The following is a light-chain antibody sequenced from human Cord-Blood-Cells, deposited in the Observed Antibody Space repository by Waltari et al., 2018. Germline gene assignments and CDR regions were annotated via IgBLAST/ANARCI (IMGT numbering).Light chain of an antibody. CDR3: SSYTSSSTWV. CDR1: SSDVGGYNY. V-gene: IGLV2-14*01. Sequence: QSALTQPASVSGSPGQSITISCTGTSSDVGGYNYVSWYQQHPGKAPKLMIYDVSKRPSGVYHLFSGSKSGNTASLTISGLHAEDEADYYCSSYTSSSTWVFGGGTKLTVL. J-gene: IGLJ3*02. CDR2: DVS.